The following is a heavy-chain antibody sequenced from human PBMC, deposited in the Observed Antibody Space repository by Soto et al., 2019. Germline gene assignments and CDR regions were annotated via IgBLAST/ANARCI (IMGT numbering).Heavy chain of an antibody. D-gene: IGHD2-15*01. CDR2: IIPIFGTA. V-gene: IGHV1-69*13. CDR1: GGTFSSYA. CDR3: ARVDRGAATAYYDY. Sequence: GASVKVSCKASGGTFSSYAISWVRQAPGQGLEWMGGIIPIFGTANYAQKFQGRVTITADESTSTAYMELSSLRSEDTAVYYCARVDRGAATAYYDYWGQGTLVTVSS. J-gene: IGHJ4*02.